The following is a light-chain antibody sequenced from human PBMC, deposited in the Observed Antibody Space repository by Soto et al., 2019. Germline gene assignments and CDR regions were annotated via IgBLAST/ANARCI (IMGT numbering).Light chain of an antibody. Sequence: QSVLTQPPSVSGSPGQSVAISWTGTSSDVGSYNRVAWYQQPPGTAPKLMIYEVSNRPSGVPDRFSGSKSGNTASLTISGRQAEDEADYCSSFTSSSTYVFGTGTKVTVL. CDR1: SSDVGSYNR. CDR3: SSFTSSSTYV. CDR2: EVS. V-gene: IGLV2-18*02. J-gene: IGLJ1*01.